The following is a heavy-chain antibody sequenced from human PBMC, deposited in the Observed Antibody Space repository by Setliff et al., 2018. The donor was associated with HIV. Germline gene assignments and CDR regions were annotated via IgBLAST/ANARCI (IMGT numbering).Heavy chain of an antibody. Sequence: ASVKVSCKASGYTFTTYSMNWVRQAPGQGLEWTGWINTKTGNPTYAQGFTGRFVFSLDTSVSTAYLQISSLKAEDTAVYYCARGDGEIAVAGTCDYWGQGTLVTVSS. D-gene: IGHD6-19*01. V-gene: IGHV7-4-1*02. J-gene: IGHJ4*02. CDR3: ARGDGEIAVAGTCDY. CDR2: INTKTGNP. CDR1: GYTFTTYS.